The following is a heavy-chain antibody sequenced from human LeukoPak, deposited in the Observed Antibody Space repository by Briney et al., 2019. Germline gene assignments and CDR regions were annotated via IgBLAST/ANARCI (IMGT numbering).Heavy chain of an antibody. J-gene: IGHJ4*02. CDR1: GYTFTSYY. V-gene: IGHV1-2*02. Sequence: GASVKVSCKASGYTFTSYYMHWVRQAPGQGLEWMGWINPNSGGTNYAQKFQGRVTVTRDTSISTAYMELISLKSDDTAVYYCARGGYDDGYVYFDYWGQGTLGTVSS. D-gene: IGHD5-18*01. CDR3: ARGGYDDGYVYFDY. CDR2: INPNSGGT.